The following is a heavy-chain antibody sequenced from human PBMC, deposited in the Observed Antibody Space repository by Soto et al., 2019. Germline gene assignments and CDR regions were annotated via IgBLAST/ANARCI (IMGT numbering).Heavy chain of an antibody. V-gene: IGHV1-69*04. CDR2: IIPLLDIT. CDR3: VRDSPVGSTYSGYDGIDS. Sequence: HVQLVHSGAEVKKPGSSVKVSCKASGGTFSNDIITWVRQAPGQGLEWMRRIIPLLDITNYAQKFQGRVKITADKSTSTAYMELNSLRSEDTAVYYCVRDSPVGSTYSGYDGIDSGGQGTRVTVSS. CDR1: GGTFSNDI. D-gene: IGHD5-12*01. J-gene: IGHJ4*02.